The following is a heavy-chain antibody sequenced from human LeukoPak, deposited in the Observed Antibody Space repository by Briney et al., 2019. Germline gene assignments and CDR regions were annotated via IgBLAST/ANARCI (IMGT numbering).Heavy chain of an antibody. CDR2: IIPIFGTA. CDR1: GGTFSSYA. Sequence: SVRVSCKASGGTFSSYAISWVRQAPGQGLEWMGGIIPIFGTANYAQKFQGRVTITADESTSTAYMELSSLRSEDTAVYYCARGYDSYYGMDVWGQGTTVTVSS. D-gene: IGHD5-12*01. J-gene: IGHJ6*02. CDR3: ARGYDSYYGMDV. V-gene: IGHV1-69*13.